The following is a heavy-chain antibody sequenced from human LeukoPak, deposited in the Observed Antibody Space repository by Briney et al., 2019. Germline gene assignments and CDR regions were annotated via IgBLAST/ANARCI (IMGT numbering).Heavy chain of an antibody. Sequence: TSQTLSLTCTVSGGSISSGDYYWSWIRQPPGKGLEWIGYIYYSGSTYYNPSLKSRVTISVDTSKNQFSLKLSPVTAADTAVYYCARDGSVVVPAAMGAFDIWGKGTMVTVSS. CDR1: GGSISSGDYY. D-gene: IGHD2-2*01. V-gene: IGHV4-30-4*08. J-gene: IGHJ3*02. CDR3: ARDGSVVVPAAMGAFDI. CDR2: IYYSGST.